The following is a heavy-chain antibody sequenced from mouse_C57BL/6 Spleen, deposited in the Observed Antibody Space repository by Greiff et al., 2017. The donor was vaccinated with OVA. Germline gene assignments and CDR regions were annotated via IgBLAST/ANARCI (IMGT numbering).Heavy chain of an antibody. CDR3: ASHGALYQWFAY. D-gene: IGHD2-1*01. Sequence: VKLMESGAELVKPGASVKLSCKASGYTFTEYTIYWVKQRPGQGLEWIGWFYPGSGSIKYNEKFKDKATLTVDKSTSTVYMELSRLTTEDSAVYICASHGALYQWFAYWGQGTLVTVSA. V-gene: IGHV1-62-2*01. CDR1: GYTFTEYT. CDR2: FYPGSGSI. J-gene: IGHJ3*01.